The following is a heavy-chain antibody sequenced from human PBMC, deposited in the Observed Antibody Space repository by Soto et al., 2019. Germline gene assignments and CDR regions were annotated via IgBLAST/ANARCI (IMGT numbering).Heavy chain of an antibody. J-gene: IGHJ4*02. V-gene: IGHV4-30-4*01. CDR1: GGSINSGGYY. CDR2: IYYSGTT. Sequence: QVQLQESGPGLVKPSQTLSLTCTVFGGSINSGGYYWSWIRQPPGKGLEWIGYIYYSGTTYYNPSLKARVTMSVATSKSQFSLNLTSVTAADTAVYYCARDSSSVSGSSNTDYWGQGTLVTVSS. D-gene: IGHD3-10*01. CDR3: ARDSSSVSGSSNTDY.